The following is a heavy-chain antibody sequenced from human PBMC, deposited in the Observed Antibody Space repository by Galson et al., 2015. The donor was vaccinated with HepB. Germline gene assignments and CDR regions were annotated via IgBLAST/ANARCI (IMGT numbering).Heavy chain of an antibody. CDR3: AKSLRHYPYDMDV. V-gene: IGHV3-23*01. D-gene: IGHD1-26*01. CDR2: ISGGGGNT. CDR1: GFTVSSNY. J-gene: IGHJ6*02. Sequence: SLRLSCAASGFTVSSNYMSWVRQAPGKGLEWVSSISGGGGNTFYSESVKGRFTISRDNSKNTLFLQMNSLRADDTAVYSCAKSLRHYPYDMDVWGPGTTVSVSS.